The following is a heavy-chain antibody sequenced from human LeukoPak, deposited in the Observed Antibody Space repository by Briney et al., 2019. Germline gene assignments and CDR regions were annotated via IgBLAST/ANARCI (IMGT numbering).Heavy chain of an antibody. CDR3: ARANAFMSSVFDY. J-gene: IGHJ4*02. CDR1: GYTFTGYY. CDR2: INPNNGGT. V-gene: IGHV1-2*06. Sequence: ASVKVSCKGSGYTFTGYYMHWVRQAPGQGLEWMGRINPNNGGTNYAQKFQDRVTMTRDTSISTAYMELSRLRSDDTAVYYCARANAFMSSVFDYWGQGTLVTVSS. D-gene: IGHD3-16*01.